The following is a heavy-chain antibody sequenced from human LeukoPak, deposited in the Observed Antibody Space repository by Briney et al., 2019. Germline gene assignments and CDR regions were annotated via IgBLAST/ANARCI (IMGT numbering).Heavy chain of an antibody. D-gene: IGHD6-13*01. CDR1: GFTFSSYE. V-gene: IGHV3-48*03. Sequence: GGSLRLSCAASGFTFSSYEMNWVRQAPGKGLEWVSYISSSGSTIYYADSVKGRFTISRDNSKKTLYLQMNSLRADDTAVYYCALQRTLWQQLLDYWGQGTLVTVSS. CDR2: ISSSGSTI. J-gene: IGHJ4*02. CDR3: ALQRTLWQQLLDY.